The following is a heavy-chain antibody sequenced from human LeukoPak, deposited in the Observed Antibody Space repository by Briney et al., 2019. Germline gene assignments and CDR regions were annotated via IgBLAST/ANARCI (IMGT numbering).Heavy chain of an antibody. CDR3: ARDRAAGIFDY. J-gene: IGHJ4*02. CDR1: GGSISSSSYY. Sequence: SETLSLTCTVSGGSISSSSYYWGWIRQPPGKGLERIGSIYYSGSTYYNPSLKSRVTISVDTSKNQFSLKLSSVTAADTAVYYCARDRAAGIFDYWGQGTLVTVSS. D-gene: IGHD6-13*01. CDR2: IYYSGST. V-gene: IGHV4-39*07.